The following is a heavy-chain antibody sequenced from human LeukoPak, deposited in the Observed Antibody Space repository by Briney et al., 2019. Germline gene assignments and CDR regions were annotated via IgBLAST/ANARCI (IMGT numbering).Heavy chain of an antibody. J-gene: IGHJ4*02. CDR2: IYHSGST. D-gene: IGHD5-12*01. Sequence: KPSETLSLTCTLSCGSISTYYWSWIRQPPGKGLEWIGYIYHSGSTNYNPSLKSRVTISVDTSKNQFSLKLSSVTAADTAVYYCARGGGYASPIGYWGQGALVTVSS. CDR1: CGSISTYY. V-gene: IGHV4-59*01. CDR3: ARGGGYASPIGY.